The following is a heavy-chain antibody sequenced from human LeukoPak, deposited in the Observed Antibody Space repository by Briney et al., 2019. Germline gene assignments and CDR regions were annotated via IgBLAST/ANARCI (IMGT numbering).Heavy chain of an antibody. J-gene: IGHJ6*04. V-gene: IGHV3-48*03. CDR1: GFTFSSYV. Sequence: GGSLILSCSASGFTFSSYVMHWVRQAPGKVLEWVSYISSSGSTIYYADSVKGRFTISRDNAKNSLYLQMNSLRAEDTAVYYCAELGITMIGGVWGKGTTVTISS. D-gene: IGHD3-10*02. CDR3: AELGITMIGGV. CDR2: ISSSGSTI.